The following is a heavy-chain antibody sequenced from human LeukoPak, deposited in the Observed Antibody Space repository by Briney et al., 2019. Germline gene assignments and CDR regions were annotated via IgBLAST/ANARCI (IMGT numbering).Heavy chain of an antibody. CDR1: RGSISSYY. Sequence: SETLSLTCAVSRGSISSYYWSWLRQSPGKGLEWLGYIYYDGSTNYNPSLKSRATISLDTSKNQFSLRLSSVTAADTAVYYCASLGGSGSWNFGYWGQGALVTVSS. CDR2: IYYDGST. D-gene: IGHD3-10*01. J-gene: IGHJ4*02. V-gene: IGHV4-59*01. CDR3: ASLGGSGSWNFGY.